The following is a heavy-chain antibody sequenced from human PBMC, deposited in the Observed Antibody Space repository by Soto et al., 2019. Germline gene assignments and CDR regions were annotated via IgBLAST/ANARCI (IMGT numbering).Heavy chain of an antibody. CDR1: GFTFSTHT. Sequence: EVQLLESGGTLVQPGGSLRLSCVASGFTFSTHTMNLVRQAPGKGLEWVSRLTADSDDTSYADSIKGRFTISRDNSKNTLYMQMNSLRAEDTAIYYCAKGLDRASLDFWGQGALVTVSS. V-gene: IGHV3-23*01. CDR2: LTADSDDT. J-gene: IGHJ4*02. D-gene: IGHD1-1*01. CDR3: AKGLDRASLDF.